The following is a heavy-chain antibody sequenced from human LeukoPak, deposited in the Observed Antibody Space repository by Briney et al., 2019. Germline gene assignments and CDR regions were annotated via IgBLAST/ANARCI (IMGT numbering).Heavy chain of an antibody. Sequence: SETLSLICTVSGGPISTYSWMWIRQPPGKGLEWIGCQRNSGSTNYNPSLKSRVTMSLDTSKNLFSLKLSSVTAADTVVYYCARGDMMLRGVIDEMDPWGQGTLVTISS. CDR1: GGPISTYS. V-gene: IGHV4-4*07. CDR3: ARGDMMLRGVIDEMDP. D-gene: IGHD3-10*01. CDR2: QRNSGST. J-gene: IGHJ5*02.